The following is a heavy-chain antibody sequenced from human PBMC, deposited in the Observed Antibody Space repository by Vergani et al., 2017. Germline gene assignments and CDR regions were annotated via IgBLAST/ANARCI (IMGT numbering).Heavy chain of an antibody. CDR1: GYTFTDHS. CDR3: ARDLRLLYNRFDP. J-gene: IGHJ5*02. Sequence: EVQLVQSGAEVKKPGATMKISCKVSGYTFTDHSMHWVKQAPGKGLEWMGLVDPEDGETIYAEKFKGRVTIAADTSTDTAHLELSSLRSEDTAVYYCARDLRLLYNRFDPWGQGTLVTVSS. D-gene: IGHD1-14*01. V-gene: IGHV1-69-2*01. CDR2: VDPEDGET.